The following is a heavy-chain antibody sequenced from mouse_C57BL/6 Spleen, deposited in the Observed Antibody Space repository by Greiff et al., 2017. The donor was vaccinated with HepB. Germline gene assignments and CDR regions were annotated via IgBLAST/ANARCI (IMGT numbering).Heavy chain of an antibody. Sequence: QVQLQQPGAELVKPGASVKLSCKASGYTFTSYWMQWVKQRPGQGLEWIGEIDTSDSYTNYNQKFKGKATLTVDTSSSTAYMQLSSLPSEDSAVYYCARGYGSSYGWYFDVWGTGTTVTVSS. CDR3: ARGYGSSYGWYFDV. D-gene: IGHD1-1*01. V-gene: IGHV1-50*01. J-gene: IGHJ1*03. CDR2: IDTSDSYT. CDR1: GYTFTSYW.